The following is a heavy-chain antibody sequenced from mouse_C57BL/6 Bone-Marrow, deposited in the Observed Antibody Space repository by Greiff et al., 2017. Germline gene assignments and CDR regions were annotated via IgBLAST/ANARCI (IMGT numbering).Heavy chain of an antibody. J-gene: IGHJ4*01. V-gene: IGHV1-64*01. D-gene: IGHD2-4*01. CDR3: ARSYDYDDYTMDY. Sequence: QVQLQQPGAELVKPGASVKLSCKASGYTFTNYWMHWVKQRPGQGFEWIGMMHPNGGSPDYNEKFKSEATLSVDKSSRTAYMELSSLTSEDSAVYYCARSYDYDDYTMDYWGQGTSVTVSS. CDR1: GYTFTNYW. CDR2: MHPNGGSP.